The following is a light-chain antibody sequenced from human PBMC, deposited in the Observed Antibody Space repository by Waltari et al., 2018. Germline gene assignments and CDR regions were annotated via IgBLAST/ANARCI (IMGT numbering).Light chain of an antibody. CDR1: QRVSSY. Sequence: EIVLTQSPATLSLSPGERATLSCRASQRVSSYLAWYQQKPGQAPRLLIYDASRRATGIPARFSGSGSGTDFTLTIRSLEPEDFAVYYCQQRSNWVFTFGPGTKVDIK. CDR2: DAS. J-gene: IGKJ3*01. V-gene: IGKV3-11*01. CDR3: QQRSNWVFT.